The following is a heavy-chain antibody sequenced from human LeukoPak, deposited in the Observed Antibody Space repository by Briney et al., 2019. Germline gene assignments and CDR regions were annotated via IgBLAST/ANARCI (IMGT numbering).Heavy chain of an antibody. Sequence: PSETLSLTCAVYGGSFSGYYWSWIRQPPGKGLEWIGEISHSGSTNYNPSLKSRVTMSLDTSNNQFSLKLGSVTAADTAMYYCARRPSSGWYKGDYWGQGTLVTVSS. J-gene: IGHJ4*02. V-gene: IGHV4-34*01. CDR1: GGSFSGYY. CDR2: ISHSGST. CDR3: ARRPSSGWYKGDY. D-gene: IGHD6-19*01.